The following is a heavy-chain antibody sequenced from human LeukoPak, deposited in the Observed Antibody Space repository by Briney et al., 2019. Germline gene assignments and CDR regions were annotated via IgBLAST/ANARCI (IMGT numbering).Heavy chain of an antibody. CDR3: ARATRNGYDY. V-gene: IGHV3-48*04. CDR2: ISHTSDTI. D-gene: IGHD5-24*01. CDR1: GFTFRIHG. Sequence: GGSLRLSCAASGFTFRIHGMNWVRQAPGKAPEWVSYISHTSDTIYYADSVKGRFTMSRDNARNSLFLQMDSLRAEDTAVYYCARATRNGYDYWGQGTLVTVSS. J-gene: IGHJ4*02.